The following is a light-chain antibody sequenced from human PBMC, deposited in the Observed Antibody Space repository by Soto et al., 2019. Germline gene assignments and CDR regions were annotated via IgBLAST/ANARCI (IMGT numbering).Light chain of an antibody. CDR2: GNS. Sequence: QSVPTQPPSVSVAPGQRVTISCTGSSSNIGAGYDVHWYQQLPGTAPKLLIYGNSNRPSGVPDRFSGSKSGTSASLAITGLQAEDEADYYCQSYDSSPHVVFGGGTKLTVL. CDR3: QSYDSSPHVV. V-gene: IGLV1-40*01. CDR1: SSNIGAGYD. J-gene: IGLJ2*01.